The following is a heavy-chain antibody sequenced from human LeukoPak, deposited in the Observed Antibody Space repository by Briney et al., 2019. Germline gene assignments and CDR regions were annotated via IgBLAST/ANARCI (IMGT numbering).Heavy chain of an antibody. J-gene: IGHJ3*02. CDR2: ISYDGSNK. CDR3: AKDFSRGYNAFDI. CDR1: AFTFSSYG. Sequence: GGSLRLSCPASAFTFSSYGMHCVRQAPGKGLEWVAVISYDGSNKYYADSVKGRFTISRDNSKNTLYLQMNSLGAEDTAVYYCAKDFSRGYNAFDIWGQGTMVTVSS. V-gene: IGHV3-30*18. D-gene: IGHD3-22*01.